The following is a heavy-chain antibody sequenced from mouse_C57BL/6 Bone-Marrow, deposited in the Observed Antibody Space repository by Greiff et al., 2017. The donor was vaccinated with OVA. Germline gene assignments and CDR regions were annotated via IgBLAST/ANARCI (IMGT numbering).Heavy chain of an antibody. CDR1: GFTFTNYY. D-gene: IGHD1-1*02. V-gene: IGHV7-3*01. J-gene: IGHJ2*01. Sequence: EVQLVESGGGLVQPGDSLSLSCAASGFTFTNYYMSWVRQPPGKALEWLAFIRNKPNGSTTEYSASVKGRFTISRDNSQSILYLQMNARREEGGATDYGARYKGRDAVDYLDYWGQGTALTVSS. CDR3: ARYKGRDAVDYLDY. CDR2: IRNKPNGSTT.